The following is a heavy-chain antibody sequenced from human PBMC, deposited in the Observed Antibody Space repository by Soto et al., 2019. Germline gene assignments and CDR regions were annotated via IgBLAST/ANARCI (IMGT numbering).Heavy chain of an antibody. V-gene: IGHV6-1*01. J-gene: IGHJ6*02. Sequence: SQTLSLTCAISGDSVSSNSAAWNWIRQSPSRGLEWLGRTYYRSKWYNDYAVSVKSRITINPDTSKNQFSLQLNSVTPEDTAVYYCARESGYSSSWYSTNYYYGMDVWGQGTTVTVSS. CDR3: ARESGYSSSWYSTNYYYGMDV. CDR2: TYYRSKWYN. CDR1: GDSVSSNSAA. D-gene: IGHD6-13*01.